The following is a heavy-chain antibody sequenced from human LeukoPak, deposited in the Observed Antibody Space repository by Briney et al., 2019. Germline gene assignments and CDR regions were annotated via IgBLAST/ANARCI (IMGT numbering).Heavy chain of an antibody. V-gene: IGHV4-61*01. J-gene: IGHJ6*04. D-gene: IGHD2-21*02. CDR1: GGSVSSGSYY. CDR3: ARDRVVVTANYYYYGMDV. CDR2: IYYSGST. Sequence: SETLSLTCTVSGGSVSSGSYYWSWIRQPPGKGLEWIGYIYYSGSTNYNPSLKSRVTISVDTSKNQFSLKLSSVTAADTAVYYCARDRVVVTANYYYYGMDVWGKGTTVTVSS.